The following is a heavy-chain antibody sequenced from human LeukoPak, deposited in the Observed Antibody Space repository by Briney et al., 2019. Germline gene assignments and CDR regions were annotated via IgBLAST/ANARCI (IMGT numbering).Heavy chain of an antibody. CDR3: AKDPVRDYYYYYMDV. CDR1: GFTFSSYA. CDR2: ISGGGAST. V-gene: IGHV3-23*01. D-gene: IGHD2-2*01. Sequence: GGSLRLSCAASGFTFSSYAMNWVRQAPGKGLEWVSAISGGGASTYYADSVKGRFTISRDNSKNTLYLQMNNLRAEDTAVYYCAKDPVRDYYYYYMDVWGKGSTVTVSS. J-gene: IGHJ6*03.